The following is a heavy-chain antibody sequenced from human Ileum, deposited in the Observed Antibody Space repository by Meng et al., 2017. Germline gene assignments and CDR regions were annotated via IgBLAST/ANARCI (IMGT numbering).Heavy chain of an antibody. CDR3: ARGDDWAKSGNF. D-gene: IGHD3-9*01. J-gene: IGHJ4*02. CDR2: IQPSGST. Sequence: QVPFRQWGAGLLKPSEPLSPTCAVYGVSFSNYYFTWIRQSPEKGLEWIGEIQPSGSTYYSPSLQSRITITLDTSKNQFSLTLNSVTAADTAVYYCARGDDWAKSGNFWCQGTLVTVSS. V-gene: IGHV4-34*01. CDR1: GVSFSNYY.